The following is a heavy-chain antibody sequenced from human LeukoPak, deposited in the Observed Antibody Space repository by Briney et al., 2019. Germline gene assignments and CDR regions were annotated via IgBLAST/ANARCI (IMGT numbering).Heavy chain of an antibody. CDR3: ARGTIFGVVITLNWFDP. CDR2: INHSGST. D-gene: IGHD3-3*01. V-gene: IGHV4-61*01. Sequence: SETLSLTCTVSGGSVSSGSYYWSWIRQPPGKGLEWIGEINHSGSTNYNPSLKSRVTISVDTSKNQFSLKLSSVTAADTAVYYCARGTIFGVVITLNWFDPWGQGTLVTVSS. J-gene: IGHJ5*02. CDR1: GGSVSSGSYY.